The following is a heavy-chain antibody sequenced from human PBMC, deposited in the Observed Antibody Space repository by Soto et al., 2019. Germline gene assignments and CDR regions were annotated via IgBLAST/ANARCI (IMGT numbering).Heavy chain of an antibody. CDR3: ARGAADTAMVDS. CDR1: GGSIRSYY. D-gene: IGHD5-18*01. V-gene: IGHV4-59*01. Sequence: SETLSLTCTVSGGSIRSYYWTWIRQPPGKGLEWLGYIFYSGSTFYNPSLKSRVTISIHTSKSQFSLQLTSVTAADTAVYYCARGAADTAMVDSWGQGTLVTVS. CDR2: IFYSGST. J-gene: IGHJ4*02.